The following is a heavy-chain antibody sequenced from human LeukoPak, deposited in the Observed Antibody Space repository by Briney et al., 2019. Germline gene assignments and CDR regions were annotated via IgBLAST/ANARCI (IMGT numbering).Heavy chain of an antibody. CDR1: GYSISSGYY. CDR3: ARVRSDSSGWY. D-gene: IGHD6-19*01. J-gene: IGHJ4*02. CDR2: IYHSGST. V-gene: IGHV4-38-2*02. Sequence: SETLSLTCTVSGYSISSGYYWGWIRQPPGKGLEWIGSIYHSGSTYYNPSLKSRVTISVDTSKNQFSLELSSVTAADTAVYYCARVRSDSSGWYWGQGTLVTVSS.